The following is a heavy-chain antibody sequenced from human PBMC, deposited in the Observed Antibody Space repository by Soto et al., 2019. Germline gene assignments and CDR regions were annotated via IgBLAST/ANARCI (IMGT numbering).Heavy chain of an antibody. CDR3: ARDPDSSSWYYFDY. CDR2: INPNSGCT. D-gene: IGHD6-13*01. CDR1: GYTFTGYY. V-gene: IGHV1-2*02. J-gene: IGHJ4*02. Sequence: QVQLVQSGAEVKKPGASVKVSCKASGYTFTGYYMHWVRQAPGQGLEWMGWINPNSGCTNYAQKFQGRVTMTRDTSISTAYMELSRLRSDDTAVYYCARDPDSSSWYYFDYWGQGTLVTVSS.